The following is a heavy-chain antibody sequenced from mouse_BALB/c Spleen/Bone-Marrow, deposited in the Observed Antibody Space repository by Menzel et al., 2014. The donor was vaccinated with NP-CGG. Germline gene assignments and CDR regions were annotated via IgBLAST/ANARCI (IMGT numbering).Heavy chain of an antibody. CDR1: GYTFTNYF. CDR2: INPNNGGT. Sequence: VQLQQSGAELVKPGASAKLSCKASGYTFTNYFMYWVKQRPGQGLEWIGEINPNNGGTNFNENFKSKATLTLDKSSSTAYMQLSSLTSEDSAVYYCIRSGPGFAYWGHGTLVTVSA. J-gene: IGHJ3*01. V-gene: IGHV1S81*02. CDR3: IRSGPGFAY.